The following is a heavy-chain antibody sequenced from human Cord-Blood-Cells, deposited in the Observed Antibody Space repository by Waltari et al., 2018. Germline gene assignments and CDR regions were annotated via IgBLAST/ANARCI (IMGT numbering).Heavy chain of an antibody. J-gene: IGHJ5*02. CDR2: IYYSGST. Sequence: QLQLQESGPGLVKPSETLSLTCTVPGGSIGSSGYYLGWFRQPPGKGLEWIGSIYYSGSTYYNPSLKSRVTISVDTSKNQFSLKLSSVTAADTAVYYCARHEGMWFDPWGQGTLVTVSS. V-gene: IGHV4-39*01. D-gene: IGHD3-10*01. CDR1: GGSIGSSGYY. CDR3: ARHEGMWFDP.